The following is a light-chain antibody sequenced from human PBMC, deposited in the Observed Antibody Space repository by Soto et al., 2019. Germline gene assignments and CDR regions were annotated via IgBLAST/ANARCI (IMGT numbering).Light chain of an antibody. CDR2: EGS. J-gene: IGLJ2*01. CDR3: CSYAGSRTYVV. CDR1: SSDVGSYNL. V-gene: IGLV2-23*01. Sequence: QSALTQPASVSGSPGQSITISCTGTSSDVGSYNLVSWYQQHPGKAPKLMIYEGSKRPSGVSNRFSDSKSGNTASLTISGLQAEDEADYYCCSYAGSRTYVVFGGGTKLTVL.